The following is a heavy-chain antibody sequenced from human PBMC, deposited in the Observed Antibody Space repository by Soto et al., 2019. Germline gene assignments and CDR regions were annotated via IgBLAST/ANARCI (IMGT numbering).Heavy chain of an antibody. CDR2: ISYDGSNK. Sequence: GGSLRLSCAASGFTFSSYGMHWVRQAPGKGLEWVAVISYDGSNKYYADSVKGRFTISRDNSKNTLYLQMNSLRAEDTAVYYCAKAGHYDFWSGYYKANYYGMDVWGQGTTVTVSS. D-gene: IGHD3-3*01. V-gene: IGHV3-30*18. J-gene: IGHJ6*02. CDR3: AKAGHYDFWSGYYKANYYGMDV. CDR1: GFTFSSYG.